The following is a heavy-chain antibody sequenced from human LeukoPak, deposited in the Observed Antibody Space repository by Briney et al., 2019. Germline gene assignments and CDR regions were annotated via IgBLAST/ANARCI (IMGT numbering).Heavy chain of an antibody. CDR2: ISGSGGST. D-gene: IGHD7-27*01. CDR3: AKDRPLNWGYHFDY. CDR1: GFTFSNYA. J-gene: IGHJ4*02. V-gene: IGHV3-23*01. Sequence: GGSLRLSCAASGFTFSNYAMSWVRQAPGKGLEWVSSISGSGGSTYYADSVKGRFTISRNNSKNTMSLQMNSLRAEDTAVYYCAKDRPLNWGYHFDYWGQGTLVTVSS.